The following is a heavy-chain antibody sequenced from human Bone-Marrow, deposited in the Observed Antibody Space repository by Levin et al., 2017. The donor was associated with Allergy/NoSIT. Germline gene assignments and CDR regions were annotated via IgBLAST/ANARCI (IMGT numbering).Heavy chain of an antibody. CDR1: GDSTSSAGYA. V-gene: IGHV4-31*03. Sequence: SETLSLTCIVSGDSTSSAGYAWTWIRQHPGKGLEWIGYISYSGSTYYNPSLESRATVSVDTFKNYFSLHLNSVTTADTAVYYCARVNDFGDYGQSYFDYWGQGTLVTVSS. CDR2: ISYSGST. D-gene: IGHD4-17*01. J-gene: IGHJ4*02. CDR3: ARVNDFGDYGQSYFDY.